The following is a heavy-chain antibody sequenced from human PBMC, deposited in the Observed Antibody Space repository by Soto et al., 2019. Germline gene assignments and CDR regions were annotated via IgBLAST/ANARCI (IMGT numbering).Heavy chain of an antibody. J-gene: IGHJ6*02. Sequence: QVQLVESGGGVVQPGGSLRLSCTTSGFTFNTYGMHWVRQAPGKGLEWVAIIWYDGSNKYYADSVKGRFTISRDNSKNTLYLQMNSLRAEDTALYYCERADCTGAYCYSWPFNYGVDVWGQGTTVTVSS. CDR1: GFTFNTYG. CDR2: IWYDGSNK. D-gene: IGHD2-15*01. CDR3: ERADCTGAYCYSWPFNYGVDV. V-gene: IGHV3-33*08.